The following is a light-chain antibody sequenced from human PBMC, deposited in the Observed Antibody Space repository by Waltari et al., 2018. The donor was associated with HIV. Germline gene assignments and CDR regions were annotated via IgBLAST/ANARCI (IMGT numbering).Light chain of an antibody. CDR3: SSYTSSSTDVV. CDR2: GVS. CDR1: RSDAGGYTY. Sequence: QSALTQPASVSGSPGQSITISCTGTRSDAGGYTYVSWYQQHPGNAPKLLIYGVSNRPSGVSNRFSGSKSGNTASLTISGLQAEDEADYYCSSYTSSSTDVVFGGGTKLTVL. V-gene: IGLV2-14*01. J-gene: IGLJ2*01.